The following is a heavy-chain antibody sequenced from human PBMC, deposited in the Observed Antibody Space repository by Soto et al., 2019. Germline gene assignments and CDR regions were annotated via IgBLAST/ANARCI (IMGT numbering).Heavy chain of an antibody. CDR2: ISSSSSTI. Sequence: EVQLVESGGGLVQPGGSLRLSCAASGFTFSSYGMNWVRQAPGKGLEWVSYISSSSSTIYYADSVKGRVTISRDNAKNSLYLQMNSLRDEDTAVYYCARENYGDYLNWFDPWGQGTLVTVSS. J-gene: IGHJ5*02. CDR1: GFTFSSYG. CDR3: ARENYGDYLNWFDP. D-gene: IGHD4-17*01. V-gene: IGHV3-48*02.